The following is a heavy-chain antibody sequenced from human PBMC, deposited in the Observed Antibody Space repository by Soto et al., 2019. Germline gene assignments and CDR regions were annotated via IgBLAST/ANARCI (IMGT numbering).Heavy chain of an antibody. V-gene: IGHV3-30*18. CDR1: GFTFSSYG. CDR3: AKDGYYYGSGSYYNTANLSDGLIDY. Sequence: GGSLRLSCAASGFTFSSYGMHWVRQAPGKGLEWVAVISYDGSNKYYADSVKGRFTISRDNSKNTLYLQMNSLRAEDTAVYYCAKDGYYYGSGSYYNTANLSDGLIDYWGQGTLVTVSS. CDR2: ISYDGSNK. D-gene: IGHD3-10*01. J-gene: IGHJ4*02.